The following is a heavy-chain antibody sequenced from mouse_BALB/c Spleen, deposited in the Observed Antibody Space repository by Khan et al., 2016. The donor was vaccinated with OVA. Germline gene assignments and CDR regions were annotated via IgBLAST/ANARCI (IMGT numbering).Heavy chain of an antibody. CDR1: GYTVTSYF. CDR3: ARSGYGNPFAY. D-gene: IGHD2-1*01. V-gene: IGHV1-53*01. Sequence: QVQLKQSGTELVKPGASVKISCKASGYTVTSYFLYWVKQRPGQGLEWIGGINPSNGGSHFNEKFKSKATLTVDKSSSTAYMQFSSLTSEDSAVYYCARSGYGNPFAYWGQGTLVTVSA. CDR2: INPSNGGS. J-gene: IGHJ3*01.